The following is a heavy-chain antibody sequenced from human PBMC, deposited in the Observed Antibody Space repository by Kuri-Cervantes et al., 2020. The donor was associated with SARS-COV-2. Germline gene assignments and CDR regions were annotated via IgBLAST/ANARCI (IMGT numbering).Heavy chain of an antibody. Sequence: SETLSLTCTVSGGSISSSDNYFWVWIRQPPGKGLEWIATIHSGGNTYYNVSLRSRLTMSVDTSKNQFSLRLTSVTAADMAVYYCIAYPHGWVTGGGFWGQGTLVTVSS. J-gene: IGHJ4*02. CDR3: IAYPHGWVTGGGF. V-gene: IGHV4-39*03. D-gene: IGHD6-19*01. CDR2: IHSGGNT. CDR1: GGSISSSDNYF.